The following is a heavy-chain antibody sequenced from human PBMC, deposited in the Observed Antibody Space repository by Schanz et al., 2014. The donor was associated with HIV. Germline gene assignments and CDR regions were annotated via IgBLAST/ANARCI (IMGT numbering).Heavy chain of an antibody. CDR3: ANGGDVTTGVGYTRCYDTDV. CDR2: ISGNGGSI. Sequence: EVQLLESGGGLLQPGGSLRLSCAASGFSFSSYAMSWVRQAPGKGLEWVSVISGNGGSICYADSVKGRFTISRDNAKNTLYLQMNSLRAEDTALYYCANGGDVTTGVGYTRCYDTDVWGQGTTVTVSS. V-gene: IGHV3-23*01. J-gene: IGHJ6*02. D-gene: IGHD2-8*01. CDR1: GFSFSSYA.